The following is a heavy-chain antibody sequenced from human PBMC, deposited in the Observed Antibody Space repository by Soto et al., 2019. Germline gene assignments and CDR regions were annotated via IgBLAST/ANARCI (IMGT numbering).Heavy chain of an antibody. V-gene: IGHV6-1*01. CDR2: TYYRSKWYN. CDR1: GDSVSSNSAA. Sequence: PSQTLSLTCAISGDSVSSNSAAWNWIRQSPSRGLEWLGRTYYRSKWYNDYVVSVKSRITINPDTSKNQFSLQLNSVTPEDTAVYYCARDPTMFGAEAYYYYCMDVWGQGTTVTVSS. D-gene: IGHD3-3*01. CDR3: ARDPTMFGAEAYYYYCMDV. J-gene: IGHJ6*02.